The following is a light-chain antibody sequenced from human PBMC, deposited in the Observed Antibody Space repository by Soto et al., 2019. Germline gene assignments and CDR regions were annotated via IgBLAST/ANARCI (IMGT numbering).Light chain of an antibody. J-gene: IGKJ4*01. CDR1: QSVASH. CDR3: QHYSDWPLT. Sequence: EIVMTQSPATLSVSPGESATLSCRASQSVASHLAWYQQKPGQTPRLLMYGASIRATGVPARFSGSASGTEFTLTITSLQSEDFAVYYCQHYSDWPLTFGGGTKVDIK. V-gene: IGKV3-15*01. CDR2: GAS.